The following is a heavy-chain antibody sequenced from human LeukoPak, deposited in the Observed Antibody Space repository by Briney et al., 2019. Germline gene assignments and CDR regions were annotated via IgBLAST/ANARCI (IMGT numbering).Heavy chain of an antibody. CDR3: ARDVGSYCSSTSCPTRDFQH. V-gene: IGHV1-69*04. CDR2: IIPILGIA. Sequence: SVKVSCKASGGTFSSYAISWVRQAPGQGLEWMGRIIPILGIANYAQKLQGRVTMTTDTSTSTAYMELRSLRSDDTAVYYCARDVGSYCSSTSCPTRDFQHWGQGTLVTVSS. CDR1: GGTFSSYA. J-gene: IGHJ1*01. D-gene: IGHD2-2*01.